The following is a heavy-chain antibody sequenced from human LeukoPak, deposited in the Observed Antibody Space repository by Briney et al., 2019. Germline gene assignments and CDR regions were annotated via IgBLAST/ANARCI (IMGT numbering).Heavy chain of an antibody. Sequence: ASVKVSCKASEYTFTAYYVHWVRQAPGQGLEWMEWINPNSGDTNFAQNFQGRVTMTRDTSIITVYMELSRLRSDDTAVYYCARVGQWLVENDWFDPWGQGTLVTGSS. V-gene: IGHV1-2*02. D-gene: IGHD6-19*01. CDR1: EYTFTAYY. CDR3: ARVGQWLVENDWFDP. CDR2: INPNSGDT. J-gene: IGHJ5*02.